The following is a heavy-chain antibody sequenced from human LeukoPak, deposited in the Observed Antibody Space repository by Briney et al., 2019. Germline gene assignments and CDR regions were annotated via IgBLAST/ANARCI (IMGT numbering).Heavy chain of an antibody. J-gene: IGHJ5*02. CDR2: IYYSGST. CDR1: GGSISSSSYY. CDR3: AREGDPRFGELWFDP. Sequence: PSETLSLTCTVSGGSISSSSYYWGWIRQPPGKGLEWIGSIYYSGSTNYNPSLKSRVTISVDTSKNQFSLKLSSVTAADTAVYYCAREGDPRFGELWFDPWGQGTLVTVSS. V-gene: IGHV4-39*07. D-gene: IGHD3-10*01.